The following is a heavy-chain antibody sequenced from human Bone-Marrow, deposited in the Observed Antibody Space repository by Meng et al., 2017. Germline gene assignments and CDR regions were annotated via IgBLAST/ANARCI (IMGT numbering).Heavy chain of an antibody. CDR2: ISYDGSNK. V-gene: IGHV3-30*04. CDR3: ARETLSVVTTWGFDY. D-gene: IGHD2-21*02. J-gene: IGHJ4*02. Sequence: GESLKISCAASGFTFSGYATHWVRQAPGKGLEWVAVISYDGSNKKYSDFVKGRFTISRDNSRNTLYLQINSLRTEDTAVYYCARETLSVVTTWGFDYWGQGTLVTVSS. CDR1: GFTFSGYA.